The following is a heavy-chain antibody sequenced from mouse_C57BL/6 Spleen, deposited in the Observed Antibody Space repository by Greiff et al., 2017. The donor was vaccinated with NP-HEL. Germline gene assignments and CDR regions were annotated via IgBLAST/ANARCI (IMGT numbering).Heavy chain of an antibody. D-gene: IGHD2-12*01. Sequence: VQLQESGAELAKPGASVKLSCKASGYTFTSYWMHWVKQRPGQGLEWIGYINPSSGYTKYNQKFKDTATLTADKSSSTAYMQLSSLTYEDSAVYYCARGTPDDEDAMDYWGQGTSVTVSS. J-gene: IGHJ4*01. CDR3: ARGTPDDEDAMDY. CDR2: INPSSGYT. V-gene: IGHV1-7*01. CDR1: GYTFTSYW.